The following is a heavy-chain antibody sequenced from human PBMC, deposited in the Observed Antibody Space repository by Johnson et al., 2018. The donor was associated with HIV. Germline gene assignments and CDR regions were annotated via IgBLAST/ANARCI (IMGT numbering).Heavy chain of an antibody. J-gene: IGHJ3*02. Sequence: EVQLVESGGGLVQPGGSLRLSCAASGFTFSAYAMHWVRQAPGKGLEYVSVISSNGGTTYYADSVKGRFTISRDNSKNTLYLQMNSRRAEDTAVYYCARWGRWELGDAFDIWGQGTMVTVSS. CDR1: GFTFSAYA. V-gene: IGHV3-64*07. D-gene: IGHD1-26*01. CDR2: ISSNGGTT. CDR3: ARWGRWELGDAFDI.